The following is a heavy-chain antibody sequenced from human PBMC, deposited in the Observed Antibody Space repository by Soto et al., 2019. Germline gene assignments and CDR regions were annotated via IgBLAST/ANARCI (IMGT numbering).Heavy chain of an antibody. CDR1: GFTFSNYG. CDR2: ISYDGSNK. Sequence: GGSLRLSCAASGFTFSNYGMHWVRQDPGKGLEWVAVISYDGSNKYYADSVKGRFTISRDNSKNTLYLQMNSLRAEDTAVYYCAKVRGYGFGELFGYFDYWGQGTLVTVSS. D-gene: IGHD3-10*01. CDR3: AKVRGYGFGELFGYFDY. V-gene: IGHV3-30*18. J-gene: IGHJ4*02.